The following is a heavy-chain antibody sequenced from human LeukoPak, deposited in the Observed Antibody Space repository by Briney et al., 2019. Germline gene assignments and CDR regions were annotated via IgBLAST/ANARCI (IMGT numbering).Heavy chain of an antibody. J-gene: IGHJ4*02. CDR3: AIGPGGVFHY. D-gene: IGHD4-23*01. CDR1: GFTFSSYW. V-gene: IGHV3-23*01. CDR2: ISGSGGST. Sequence: GGSLRLSCAASGFTFSSYWVHWVRQAPGKGLVWVSAISGSGGSTHYADSVKGRFTISRDNSKNTLYLQMNSLRAEDTALYYCAIGPGGVFHYWGQGTLVTVSP.